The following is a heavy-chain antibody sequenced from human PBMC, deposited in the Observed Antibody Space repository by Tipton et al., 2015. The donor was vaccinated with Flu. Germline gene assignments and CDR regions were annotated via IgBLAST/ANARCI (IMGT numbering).Heavy chain of an antibody. CDR2: VNYGGGT. J-gene: IGHJ4*02. CDR3: ATRRDYYDSSEFDY. Sequence: TLSLTCTVSGGSIRSNNYNWGWLRQPPGKGLEWIGSVNYGGGTSYNPSLESRLTISLDTPKNHFSLRLSSVTAADMAVYYCATRRDYYDSSEFDYWGQGALVTVSS. V-gene: IGHV4-39*07. CDR1: GGSIRSNNYN. D-gene: IGHD3-22*01.